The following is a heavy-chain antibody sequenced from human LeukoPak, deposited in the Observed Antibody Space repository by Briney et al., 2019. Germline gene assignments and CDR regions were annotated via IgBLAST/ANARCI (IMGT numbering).Heavy chain of an antibody. V-gene: IGHV3-33*01. J-gene: IGHJ4*02. Sequence: GGSLRLSCAASGFTFSSYGMHWVRQAPGKGLEWVAVIWYDESNKYYADSVKGRFTISRDNSKNTLYLQMNSLRAEDTAVYYCARDATHHFTYQDYWGQGTLVTVSS. D-gene: IGHD1-14*01. CDR2: IWYDESNK. CDR3: ARDATHHFTYQDY. CDR1: GFTFSSYG.